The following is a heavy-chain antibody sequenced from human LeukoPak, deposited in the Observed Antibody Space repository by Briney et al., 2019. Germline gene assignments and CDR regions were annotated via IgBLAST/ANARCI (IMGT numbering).Heavy chain of an antibody. CDR1: GYTFTGYY. CDR2: INPNSGGT. J-gene: IGHJ6*02. Sequence: ASVKVSCKASGYTFTGYYMHWVRQAPGQGLEWMGWINPNSGGTNYAQKFQGRVTMTRDTSISTAYMELSRLRSADTAVYYCARDPLGYCSSTSCARLVGMDVWGQGTTVTVSS. V-gene: IGHV1-2*02. CDR3: ARDPLGYCSSTSCARLVGMDV. D-gene: IGHD2-2*01.